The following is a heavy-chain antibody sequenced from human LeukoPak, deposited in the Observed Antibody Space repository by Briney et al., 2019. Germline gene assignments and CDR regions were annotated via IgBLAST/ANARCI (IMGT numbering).Heavy chain of an antibody. CDR3: ARETHAGTGDSGPSGY. V-gene: IGHV3-53*01. CDR2: IYSGGST. CDR1: GFTVSSNY. J-gene: IGHJ4*02. Sequence: PGGSLRLSCAASGFTVSSNYMSWVRQAPGKGLEWVSVIYSGGSTYYADSGKGRFTISRDNSKNTLYLQMNSLRAEDTAVYYCARETHAGTGDSGPSGYWGQGTLVTVSS. D-gene: IGHD7-27*01.